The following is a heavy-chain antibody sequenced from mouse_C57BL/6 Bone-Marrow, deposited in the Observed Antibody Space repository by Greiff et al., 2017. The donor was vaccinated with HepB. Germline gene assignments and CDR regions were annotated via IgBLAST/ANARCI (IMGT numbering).Heavy chain of an antibody. CDR3: ARGAGNFPYYAMDY. V-gene: IGHV3-6*01. J-gene: IGHJ4*01. D-gene: IGHD2-1*01. CDR2: ISYDGSN. CDR1: GSSITSGYY. Sequence: ESGPGLVKPSQSLSLTCSVTGSSITSGYYWNWIRQFPGNKLEWMGYISYDGSNNYNPSLKNRISITRDTSKNQFFLKLNSVTTEDTATYYCARGAGNFPYYAMDYWGQGTSVTVSS.